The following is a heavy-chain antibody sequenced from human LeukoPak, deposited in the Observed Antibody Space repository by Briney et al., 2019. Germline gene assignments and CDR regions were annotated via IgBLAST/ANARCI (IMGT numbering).Heavy chain of an antibody. J-gene: IGHJ5*02. CDR1: GYSLTSYW. V-gene: IGHV5-51*01. D-gene: IGHD3-22*01. CDR2: INLRDSDT. CDR3: ARRGFDGGNWFDP. Sequence: GESLKISCKDSGYSLTSYWIGWVRQMPGKGLEWMGSINLRDSDTRYSPSFQGQVTISADKSISTAFLQWNSLKASDTAIYYCARRGFDGGNWFDPWGQGTLVTVSS.